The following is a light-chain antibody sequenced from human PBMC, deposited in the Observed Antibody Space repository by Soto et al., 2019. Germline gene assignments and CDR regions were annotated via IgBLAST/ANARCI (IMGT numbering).Light chain of an antibody. CDR2: KAS. Sequence: GDRVTIPCRASQSISSWLAWYQQKPGKAPKSLIYKASSLESGVPSRFSGSGSGTEFTLTISSLQPDDFATYYCQQYSIYPITFGQGTRLEIK. V-gene: IGKV1-5*03. CDR3: QQYSIYPIT. CDR1: QSISSW. J-gene: IGKJ5*01.